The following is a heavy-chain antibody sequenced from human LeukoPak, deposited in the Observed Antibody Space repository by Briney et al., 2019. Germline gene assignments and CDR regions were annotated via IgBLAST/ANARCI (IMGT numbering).Heavy chain of an antibody. V-gene: IGHV1-18*01. J-gene: IGHJ5*02. D-gene: IGHD3-22*01. CDR2: ISAYNGNT. CDR1: GYTFTSYG. CDR3: ARQYYYDSSGYYYH. Sequence: ASVKDSCETSGYTFTSYGISWVRQAPGQGLEWMGWISAYNGNTNSAQKLQGRVTMTTDTSTSTAYMELRSLRSDDTAVYYCARQYYYDSSGYYYHWGQGTLVTVSS.